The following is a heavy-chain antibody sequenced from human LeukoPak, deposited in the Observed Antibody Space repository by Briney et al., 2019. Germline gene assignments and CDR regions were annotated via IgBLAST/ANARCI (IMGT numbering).Heavy chain of an antibody. D-gene: IGHD1-1*01. CDR1: GDSISSGGYY. J-gene: IGHJ2*01. V-gene: IGHV4-31*03. Sequence: SQTLSLTCSVSGDSISSGGYYWSWIRQPPGKGLEWIGYISYSGTTSYNASLKSRLTILLDTSKNQFSLNLNSVTAADTAVYYCANHRTGKYYWYFDLWGRGTLVTVSS. CDR3: ANHRTGKYYWYFDL. CDR2: ISYSGTT.